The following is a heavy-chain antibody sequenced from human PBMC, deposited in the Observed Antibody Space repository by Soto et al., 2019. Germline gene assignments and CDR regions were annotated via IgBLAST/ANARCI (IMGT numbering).Heavy chain of an antibody. D-gene: IGHD3-9*01. CDR2: ISAYNGNT. CDR1: GYTFTSYG. V-gene: IGHV1-18*01. Sequence: QVQLVQSGAEVKKPGASVKVSCKASGYTFTSYGISWVRQAPGQGLEWMGWISAYNGNTNYAQKLQGRVTMTTDTSTSTADMELRSLRSDDTAVYYCARDPNYDILTGYYRGADYYYYMDVWGKGTTVTVSS. J-gene: IGHJ6*03. CDR3: ARDPNYDILTGYYRGADYYYYMDV.